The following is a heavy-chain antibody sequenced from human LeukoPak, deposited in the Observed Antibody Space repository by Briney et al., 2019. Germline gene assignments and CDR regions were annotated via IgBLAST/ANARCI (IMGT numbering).Heavy chain of an antibody. D-gene: IGHD3-3*01. V-gene: IGHV4-4*02. J-gene: IGHJ4*02. CDR2: IYHSGST. Sequence: SETLSLTCAVSGGSISSSNWWSWVRQPPGKGLEWIGEIYHSGSTNYNPSLKSRVTISVDKSKNQFSLKLRSVTAADTAVYYCARFPTYYDFWSGYATAFDYWGQGTLVTVSS. CDR3: ARFPTYYDFWSGYATAFDY. CDR1: GGSISSSNW.